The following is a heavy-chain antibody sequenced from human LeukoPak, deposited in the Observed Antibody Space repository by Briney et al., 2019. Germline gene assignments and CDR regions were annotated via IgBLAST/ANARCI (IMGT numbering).Heavy chain of an antibody. CDR2: IYYSGST. D-gene: IGHD3-9*01. V-gene: IGHV4-59*11. Sequence: SDTLSLICTVSGGSISSHNWSWTPQPPAKGLEWIVYIYYSGSTNYNPSLKSRVTISVDTSKNQFSLKLSSVTAADTAVYYCARVPILTGYYPLYYFDYWGQGTLVTVSS. J-gene: IGHJ4*02. CDR1: GGSISSHN. CDR3: ARVPILTGYYPLYYFDY.